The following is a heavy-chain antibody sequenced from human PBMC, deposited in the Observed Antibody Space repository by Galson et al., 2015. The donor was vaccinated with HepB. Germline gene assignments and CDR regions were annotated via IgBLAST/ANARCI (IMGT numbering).Heavy chain of an antibody. D-gene: IGHD6-6*01. V-gene: IGHV5-10-1*01. Sequence: QSGAEVKKPGESLRISCKGSGCRFTNYWISWVRQMPGKGLEWIGRIDPADSFINYSPSFQGHVSISADKSTGTAYLQWTSLWASDTALYYCARHDGIATLKNAFDIWGQGTKVTVSS. CDR1: GCRFTNYW. CDR2: IDPADSFI. J-gene: IGHJ3*02. CDR3: ARHDGIATLKNAFDI.